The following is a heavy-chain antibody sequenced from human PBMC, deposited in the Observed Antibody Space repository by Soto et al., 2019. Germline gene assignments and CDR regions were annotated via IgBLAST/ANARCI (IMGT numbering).Heavy chain of an antibody. Sequence: SVKVSCKASGGTFSSYAISWVRQTPGQGLEWMGGIIPIFGTANYAQKFQGRVTITADKSTSTAYMELSSLRSEDTAVYYCATTNNLRYYDFWSGPLDYWGQGTLVTVSS. CDR2: IIPIFGTA. D-gene: IGHD3-3*01. CDR1: GGTFSSYA. CDR3: ATTNNLRYYDFWSGPLDY. V-gene: IGHV1-69*06. J-gene: IGHJ4*02.